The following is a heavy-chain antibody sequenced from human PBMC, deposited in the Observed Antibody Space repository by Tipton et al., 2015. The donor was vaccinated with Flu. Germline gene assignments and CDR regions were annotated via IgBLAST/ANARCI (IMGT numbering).Heavy chain of an antibody. Sequence: GSLRLSCAASGFIFNNHRMHWVRQAPGKGLEWVSSISGSSSNIYYADSVKGRFTISRDNAKNSLYLQMNSLRAKDTAVYYCTKDVGATVSYNWFDPWGQGTLVTVSS. V-gene: IGHV3-21*01. D-gene: IGHD1-26*01. CDR1: GFIFNNHR. CDR2: ISGSSSNI. J-gene: IGHJ5*02. CDR3: TKDVGATVSYNWFDP.